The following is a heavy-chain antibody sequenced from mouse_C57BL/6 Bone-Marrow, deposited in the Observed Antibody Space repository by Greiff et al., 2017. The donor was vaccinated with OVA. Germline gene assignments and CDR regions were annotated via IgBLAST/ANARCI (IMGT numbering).Heavy chain of an antibody. D-gene: IGHD3-2*02. V-gene: IGHV3-6*01. CDR2: ISYDGSN. J-gene: IGHJ3*01. CDR1: GYSITSGYY. CDR3: ARGRSQLRLTWFAY. Sequence: EVQLQQSGPGLVKPSQSLSLTCSVPGYSITSGYYWNWIRQFPGNKLEWMGYISYDGSNNYNPSLKNRISITRDTSKNQFFLKLNSVTTEDTATYYCARGRSQLRLTWFAYWGQGTLVTVSA.